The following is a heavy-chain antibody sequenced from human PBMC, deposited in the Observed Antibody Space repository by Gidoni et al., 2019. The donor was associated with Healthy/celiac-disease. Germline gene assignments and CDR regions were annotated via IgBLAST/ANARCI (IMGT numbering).Heavy chain of an antibody. J-gene: IGHJ4*02. V-gene: IGHV3-48*02. Sequence: EVQLLESGGGLVQPGGSLRLSCAASGFTFTSYSMNWVRQAPGKGLEWVSDISSSSRTIDDADSVKSRFNISRDNAKNSLYLEMNSLRDEDTAVYYCAGDAEGWCSGGSCYSGLTYFDYWGQGTLVTVSS. D-gene: IGHD2-15*01. CDR3: AGDAEGWCSGGSCYSGLTYFDY. CDR1: GFTFTSYS. CDR2: ISSSSRTI.